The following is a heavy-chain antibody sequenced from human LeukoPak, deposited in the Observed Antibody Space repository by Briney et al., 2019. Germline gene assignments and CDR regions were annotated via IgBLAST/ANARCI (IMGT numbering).Heavy chain of an antibody. CDR2: ISPNSGDT. Sequence: ASVKVCCKASGYTFTDYYMHWGRQAPGQGLEWMGWISPNSGDTNYAQKFQGRVTMTRDTSITTAYMELSRLRSDDTAVYYCARDGGLDYWGQGTPVTVSS. J-gene: IGHJ4*02. CDR3: ARDGGLDY. V-gene: IGHV1-2*02. D-gene: IGHD2-15*01. CDR1: GYTFTDYY.